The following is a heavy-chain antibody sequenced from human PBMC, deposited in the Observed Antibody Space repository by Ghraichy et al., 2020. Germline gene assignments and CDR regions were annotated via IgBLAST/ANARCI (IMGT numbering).Heavy chain of an antibody. V-gene: IGHV3-53*01. Sequence: GESLNISCAASGFTVSSNYMSWVRQAPGKGLEWVSVIYSGGSTYYADSVKGRFTISRDNSKNTLYLQMNSLRAEDTAVYYCARDGGLGYSYGFDYWGQGTLVTVSS. D-gene: IGHD5-18*01. J-gene: IGHJ4*02. CDR2: IYSGGST. CDR1: GFTVSSNY. CDR3: ARDGGLGYSYGFDY.